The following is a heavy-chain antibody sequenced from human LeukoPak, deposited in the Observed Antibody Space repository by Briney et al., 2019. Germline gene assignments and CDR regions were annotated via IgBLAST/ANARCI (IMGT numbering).Heavy chain of an antibody. Sequence: GGSLRLSCAASGFTFSSYEMNWVRQAPGKGLEWVSYISSSGSTIYYADSVKGRFTISRDNAKNSLYLQMNSLRAEDTAVYYCASSASFRIVGATLYWGQGTLVTVSS. CDR2: ISSSGSTI. CDR1: GFTFSSYE. V-gene: IGHV3-48*03. J-gene: IGHJ4*02. D-gene: IGHD1-26*01. CDR3: ASSASFRIVGATLY.